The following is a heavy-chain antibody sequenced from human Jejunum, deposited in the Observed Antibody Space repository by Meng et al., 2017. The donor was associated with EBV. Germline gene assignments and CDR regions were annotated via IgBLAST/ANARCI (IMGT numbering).Heavy chain of an antibody. J-gene: IGHJ4*01. D-gene: IGHD1-26*01. CDR3: ARELGGRFNY. CDR1: GYIFTDFA. V-gene: IGHV1-3*01. Sequence: QVHLLQSGGEVKGSGSTVKLSCKSSGYIFTDFALHWLRQAPGQSQEWMKWINPGTGGRQFSHKFQGRVTITSDTSASTVYMELSGLRSEDTAMYYCARELGGRFNYWGQGTLVTVSS. CDR2: INPGTGGR.